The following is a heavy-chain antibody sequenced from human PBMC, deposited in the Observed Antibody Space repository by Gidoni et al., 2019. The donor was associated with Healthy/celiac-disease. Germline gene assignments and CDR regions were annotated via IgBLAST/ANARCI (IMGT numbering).Heavy chain of an antibody. D-gene: IGHD2-2*01. CDR1: GGSISSYY. V-gene: IGHV4-59*01. J-gene: IGHJ6*02. Sequence: QVQLQESGPGLVKPSETLSLTCTVSGGSISSYYWSWIRQPAGKGLEWIGYIYYSGRPNYKHSLKSRVTISVDTSKNQFSLKLSSVTAADTAVYYCARDRVVPAHYYYGMDVWGQGTTVTVSS. CDR3: ARDRVVPAHYYYGMDV. CDR2: IYYSGRP.